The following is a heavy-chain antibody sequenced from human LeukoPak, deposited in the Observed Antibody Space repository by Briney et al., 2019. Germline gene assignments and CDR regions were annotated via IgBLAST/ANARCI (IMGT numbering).Heavy chain of an antibody. V-gene: IGHV3-30-3*01. Sequence: GGSLRLSCAASGFTFSSYAMHWVRQAPGKGLEWVAVISYDGSNKYHADSVKGRFTISRDNSKNTLYLQMNSLRAEDTAVYYCAREACPYRLCYYDSSGYSLNYYFDYWGQGTLVTVSS. D-gene: IGHD3-22*01. CDR2: ISYDGSNK. CDR3: AREACPYRLCYYDSSGYSLNYYFDY. CDR1: GFTFSSYA. J-gene: IGHJ4*02.